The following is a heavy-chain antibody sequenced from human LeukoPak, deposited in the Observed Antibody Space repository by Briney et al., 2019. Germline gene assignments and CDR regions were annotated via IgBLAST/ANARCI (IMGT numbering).Heavy chain of an antibody. CDR3: AKAPGYDFWSGYSYFDY. V-gene: IGHV3-9*03. CDR1: GFTFDDYA. J-gene: IGHJ4*02. D-gene: IGHD3-3*01. CDR2: ISWNSGSI. Sequence: GGSLRLSCAASGFTFDDYAMHWVRQAPGKGLEWVPGISWNSGSIGYADSVKGRFTISRDNAKNSLYLQMNSLRAEDMALYYCAKAPGYDFWSGYSYFDYWGQGTLVTVSS.